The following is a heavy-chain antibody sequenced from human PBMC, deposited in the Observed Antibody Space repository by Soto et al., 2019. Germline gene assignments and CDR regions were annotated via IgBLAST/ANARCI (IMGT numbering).Heavy chain of an antibody. Sequence: PSETLSLTCTVSGCSISSSSYYWGWIRQPPGKGLEWIGSIYYSGSTYYNPSLKSRVTISVDTSKNQFSLKLSSVTAADTAVYYCAGITIFGVDTAGLFDYWGQGTLVTVSS. CDR3: AGITIFGVDTAGLFDY. CDR1: GCSISSSSYY. D-gene: IGHD3-3*01. CDR2: IYYSGST. V-gene: IGHV4-39*01. J-gene: IGHJ4*02.